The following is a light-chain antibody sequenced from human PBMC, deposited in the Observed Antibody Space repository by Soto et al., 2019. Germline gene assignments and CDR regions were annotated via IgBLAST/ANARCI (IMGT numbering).Light chain of an antibody. V-gene: IGKV1-39*01. J-gene: IGKJ5*01. CDR2: AAS. CDR1: QSISSY. CDR3: QQYNSYSIT. Sequence: DIQMTQSPSSLSASVGDRVTITCRASQSISSYLNWYQQKPGEAPKLLIYAASSLKSGVPSRFSGSGSGTEFTLTISSLHPDDFATYYCQQYNSYSITFGQGTRLEIK.